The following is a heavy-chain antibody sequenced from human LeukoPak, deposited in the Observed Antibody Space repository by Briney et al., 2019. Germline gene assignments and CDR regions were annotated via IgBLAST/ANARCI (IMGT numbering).Heavy chain of an antibody. CDR3: ARDLEIAAAGKNYYYGMDV. CDR1: GGSISSYY. J-gene: IGHJ6*02. V-gene: IGHV4-59*01. CDR2: IYYSGST. Sequence: SETLSLTCTVSGGSISSYYWSWTRQPPGKGLEWIGYIYYSGSTNYNPSLKSRVTISVDTSKNQFSLKLSSVTAADTAVYYCARDLEIAAAGKNYYYGMDVWGQGTTVTVSS. D-gene: IGHD6-13*01.